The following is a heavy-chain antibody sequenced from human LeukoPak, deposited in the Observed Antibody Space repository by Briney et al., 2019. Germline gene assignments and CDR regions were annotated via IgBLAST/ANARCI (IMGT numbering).Heavy chain of an antibody. J-gene: IGHJ4*02. CDR2: LDYSGST. D-gene: IGHD3-22*01. CDR3: ARQIYDSSGYWDY. V-gene: IGHV4-39*01. CDR1: GDSISSSSYY. Sequence: PSETLSLTCTVSGDSISSSSYYWGWIRQPPEKGLEWIGSLDYSGSTYLNPSLKSRVTISGDTSKNQFSLKLSSVTAADTAVYYCARQIYDSSGYWDYWGQGTLVTVSS.